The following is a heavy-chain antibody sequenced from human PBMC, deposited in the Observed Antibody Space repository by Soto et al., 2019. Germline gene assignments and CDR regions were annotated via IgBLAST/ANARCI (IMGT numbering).Heavy chain of an antibody. CDR2: IIPIFGTG. D-gene: IGHD3-10*01. Sequence: QVQLVQSGAEVKKPGSSVKVSCKASGGTFSSYAISWVRQAPGQGLEWMGGIIPIFGTGNYAQKFQGRDTITADETTSKAYIALSSVRSEDTVVYYCARVGIAMVRGVISPPLDYTGQGTLVTVSS. CDR1: GGTFSSYA. V-gene: IGHV1-69*12. CDR3: ARVGIAMVRGVISPPLDY. J-gene: IGHJ4*02.